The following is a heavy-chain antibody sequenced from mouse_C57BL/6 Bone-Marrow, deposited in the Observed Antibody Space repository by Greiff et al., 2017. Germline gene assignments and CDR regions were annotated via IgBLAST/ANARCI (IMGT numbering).Heavy chain of an antibody. V-gene: IGHV5-12*01. CDR3: ARGTTVVANWYFDV. Sequence: EVMLVESGGGLVQPGGSLKLSCAASGFTFSDYYMYWVRQTPEKRLEWVAYISNGGGSTYYPDTVKGRFTISRDNAKNTLYLQMSRLKSEDTAMYYCARGTTVVANWYFDVWGTGTTVTVSS. J-gene: IGHJ1*03. CDR1: GFTFSDYY. D-gene: IGHD1-1*01. CDR2: ISNGGGST.